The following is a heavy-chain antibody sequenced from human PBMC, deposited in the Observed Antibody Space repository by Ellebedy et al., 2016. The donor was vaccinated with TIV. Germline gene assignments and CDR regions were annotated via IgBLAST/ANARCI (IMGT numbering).Heavy chain of an antibody. CDR3: THFVNWNDWIY. CDR1: GLSLNTRGVG. J-gene: IGHJ4*02. V-gene: IGHV2-5*01. Sequence: SGPTLVKPTATLTLTCTFSGLSLNTRGVGVGWMRQPPGGALEWVALIYWNDAQSYSPSLKSRLTITKDSSKSHAVLTMTDMDPVDTGTYYCTHFVNWNDWIYWGQGILITVSS. D-gene: IGHD1-1*01. CDR2: IYWNDAQ.